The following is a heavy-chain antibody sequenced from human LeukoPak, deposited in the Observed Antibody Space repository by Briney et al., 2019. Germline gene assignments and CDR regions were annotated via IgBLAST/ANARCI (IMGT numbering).Heavy chain of an antibody. Sequence: ASVKVSCKASGYTFTGYYMHWVGQAPGQGREWMGWINPNSGGTNYAQKFQGRVTMTRDTSISTAYMELSRLRSDDTAVYYCATSLLWFGAGWFDPWGQGTLVTVSS. D-gene: IGHD3-10*01. CDR2: INPNSGGT. CDR1: GYTFTGYY. CDR3: ATSLLWFGAGWFDP. J-gene: IGHJ5*02. V-gene: IGHV1-2*02.